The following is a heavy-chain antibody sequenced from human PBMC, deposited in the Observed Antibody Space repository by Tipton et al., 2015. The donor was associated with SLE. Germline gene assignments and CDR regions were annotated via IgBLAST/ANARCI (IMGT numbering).Heavy chain of an antibody. J-gene: IGHJ4*02. CDR2: IRYDGNNK. D-gene: IGHD1-1*01. CDR3: ATLEARGF. V-gene: IGHV3-30*02. Sequence: SLRLSCAASGFTFSNFGMHWVRQAPGKGLEWVSFIRYDGNNKLYADSVKGRFTVSRDNSKNTLFLEMNSLRGEDTAMYYCATLEARGFWGQGTLVTVPS. CDR1: GFTFSNFG.